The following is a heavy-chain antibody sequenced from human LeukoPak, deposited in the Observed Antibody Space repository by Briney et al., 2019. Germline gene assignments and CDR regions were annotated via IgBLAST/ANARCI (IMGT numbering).Heavy chain of an antibody. CDR3: ARSPLAFYDSSGYPRVWFDP. J-gene: IGHJ5*02. CDR1: GYTFTSYY. D-gene: IGHD3-22*01. Sequence: ASVKVSCKASGYTFTSYYMHWVRQAPGQGLEWMGIINPSGGSTSYAQKFQGRVTMTRDTSTSTVYMELSSLRSEDTAVYYCARSPLAFYDSSGYPRVWFDPWGQGTLVTVSS. V-gene: IGHV1-46*01. CDR2: INPSGGST.